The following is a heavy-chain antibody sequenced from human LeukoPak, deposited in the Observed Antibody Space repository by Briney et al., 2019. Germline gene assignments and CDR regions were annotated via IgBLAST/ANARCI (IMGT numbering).Heavy chain of an antibody. CDR1: GGSFSGYY. Sequence: NTSETLSLTCAVYGGSFSGYYWSWIRQPPGKGLERVGEINHSGRTNYNPSLKSRVTISVDTSKNQFSLKLSSVTAADTAVYYCARELRYFDWPRGYKYPWIGAFDIWGQGTMVTVSS. J-gene: IGHJ3*02. CDR3: ARELRYFDWPRGYKYPWIGAFDI. V-gene: IGHV4-34*01. D-gene: IGHD3-9*01. CDR2: INHSGRT.